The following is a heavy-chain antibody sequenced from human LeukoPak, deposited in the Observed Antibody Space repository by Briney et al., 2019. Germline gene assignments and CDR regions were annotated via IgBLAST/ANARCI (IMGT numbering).Heavy chain of an antibody. CDR3: ARLRYCSSTSCRHPGSWFDP. CDR2: INPSGGST. J-gene: IGHJ5*02. CDR1: GYTFTSYG. D-gene: IGHD2-2*01. Sequence: ASVKVSCKASGYTFTSYGISWVRQAPGQGLEWMGIINPSGGSTSYAQKFQGRVTMTTDTSTSTAYMELRSLRSDDTAVYYCARLRYCSSTSCRHPGSWFDPWGQGTLVTVSS. V-gene: IGHV1-18*01.